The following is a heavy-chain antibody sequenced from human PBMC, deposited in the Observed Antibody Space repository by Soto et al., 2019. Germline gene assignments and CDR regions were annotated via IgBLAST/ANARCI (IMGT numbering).Heavy chain of an antibody. CDR3: AKDRVILNWKYVSGMDV. V-gene: IGHV3-30*18. Sequence: GGSLRLSCAASGFTFSSYGMHWVRQAPGKGLEWVAVISYDGSNKYYADSVKGRFTISRDNSKNTLYLQMNSLRAEDTAVYYCAKDRVILNWKYVSGMDVWGQGTTVTVSS. D-gene: IGHD1-7*01. J-gene: IGHJ6*02. CDR1: GFTFSSYG. CDR2: ISYDGSNK.